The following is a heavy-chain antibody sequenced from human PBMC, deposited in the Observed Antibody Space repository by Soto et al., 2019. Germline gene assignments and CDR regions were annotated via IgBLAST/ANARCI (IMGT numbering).Heavy chain of an antibody. V-gene: IGHV3-23*01. CDR1: GVTCSSHA. CDR3: ARTPYDFWSPGQFYFDH. D-gene: IGHD3-3*01. Sequence: VGSLILSCGVSGVTCSSHAVSWVRQAPGKGLECVSGISGSGGTTFYADSVKGRFTISRDNSKKTLYLQMNGLRAEDTAVYYCARTPYDFWSPGQFYFDHWGQGTLVTVS. J-gene: IGHJ4*02. CDR2: ISGSGGTT.